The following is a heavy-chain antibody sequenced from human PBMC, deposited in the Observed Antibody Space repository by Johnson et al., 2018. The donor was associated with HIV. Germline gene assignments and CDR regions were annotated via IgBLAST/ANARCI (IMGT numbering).Heavy chain of an antibody. CDR2: ISFDGGAI. V-gene: IGHV3-30*18. CDR1: GFTVSSNY. Sequence: QVQLVESGGGLIQPGGSLRLSCAASGFTVSSNYMSWVRQAPGKGLEWVAVISFDGGAIYYADSVEGRFTISRDNSKNTLYLQMNSLRAEDTAVYYCAKARDYDSTGHDAFDIWGQGTMVTVSS. D-gene: IGHD3-16*01. CDR3: AKARDYDSTGHDAFDI. J-gene: IGHJ3*02.